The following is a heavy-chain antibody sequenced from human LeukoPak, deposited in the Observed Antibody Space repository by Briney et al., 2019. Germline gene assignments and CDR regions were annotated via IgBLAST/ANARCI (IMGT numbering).Heavy chain of an antibody. CDR1: GFSFSGYY. J-gene: IGHJ4*02. Sequence: PGGSLRLSCEASGFSFSGYYMTWIRQPPGKGLEWVANIKKDGSEKYYVDSVKGRFTISRDNAKTSLYLQMNSLRAEDTAVYYCARAGQNCGGDCYSGYFDYWGQGTLVTVSS. D-gene: IGHD2-21*02. CDR2: IKKDGSEK. CDR3: ARAGQNCGGDCYSGYFDY. V-gene: IGHV3-7*03.